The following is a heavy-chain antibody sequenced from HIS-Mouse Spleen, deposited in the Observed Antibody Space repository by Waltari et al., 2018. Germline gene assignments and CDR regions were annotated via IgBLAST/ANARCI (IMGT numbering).Heavy chain of an antibody. CDR2: ISYDGSNK. CDR3: ARAGDSSGWRDFDY. V-gene: IGHV3-30*04. CDR1: GFTFRSSA. D-gene: IGHD6-19*01. J-gene: IGHJ4*02. Sequence: QVQLVESGGGVVQPGRSLRLSCAASGFTFRSSARHGVRQAPGKGLEWVAVISYDGSNKYYADSVKGRFTISRDNSKNTLYLQMNSLRAEDTAVYYCARAGDSSGWRDFDYWGQGTLVTVSS.